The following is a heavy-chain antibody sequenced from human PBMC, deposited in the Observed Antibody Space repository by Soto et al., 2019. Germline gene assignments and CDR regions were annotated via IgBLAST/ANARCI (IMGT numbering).Heavy chain of an antibody. J-gene: IGHJ4*02. V-gene: IGHV3-48*01. CDR2: ISSSSSTI. CDR1: GFTFSSYS. CDR3: ARAQTEYYDFWSGYPFDY. D-gene: IGHD3-3*01. Sequence: EVQLVESGGGLVQPGGSLRLSFAASGFTFSSYSMNWVRQAPGKGLEWVSYISSSSSTIYYADSVKGRFTISRDNAKNSLYLQMNSLRAQDTAVHYCARAQTEYYDFWSGYPFDYWGQGTLVTVSS.